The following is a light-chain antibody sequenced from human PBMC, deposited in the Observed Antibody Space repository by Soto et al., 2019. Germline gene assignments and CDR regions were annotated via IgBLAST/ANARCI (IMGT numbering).Light chain of an antibody. J-gene: IGLJ2*01. CDR2: RND. V-gene: IGLV1-44*01. CDR1: FSNIGSNI. CDR3: ASWDDDLRGPV. Sequence: QSVLTQPPSASGTPGQRITISCSGRFSNIGSNIVTWYQQLPGSAPKLLMYRNDERPSGVSDRISASKSGTSASLAISGLQSEDEADYYCASWDDDLRGPVFGGGTKVTVL.